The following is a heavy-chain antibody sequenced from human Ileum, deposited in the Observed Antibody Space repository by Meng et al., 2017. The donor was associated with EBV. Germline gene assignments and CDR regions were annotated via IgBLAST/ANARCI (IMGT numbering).Heavy chain of an antibody. CDR2: IYHSGST. V-gene: IGHV4-4*02. CDR3: ARVGQWLPIDY. J-gene: IGHJ4*02. Sequence: GPLQESGPGLVKPSGTLSLTCSVSGGSISSSNWWSWVRQPPGKGLEWIGEIYHSGSTNYNPSLKSRVTMSVDKSKNQFSLNLSSVTAADTAVYYCARVGQWLPIDYWGQGTLVTVSS. D-gene: IGHD6-19*01. CDR1: GGSISSSNW.